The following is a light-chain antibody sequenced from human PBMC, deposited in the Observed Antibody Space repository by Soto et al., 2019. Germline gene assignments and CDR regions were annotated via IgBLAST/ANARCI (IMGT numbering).Light chain of an antibody. CDR1: SSDVGNYNY. CDR3: SSYTTNSTPLV. V-gene: IGLV2-14*03. J-gene: IGLJ2*01. CDR2: DVT. Sequence: QSVLTQPASVSGSPGQSITIFCTGTSSDVGNYNYVSWYQQHPGKVPKLMIYDVTNRPSGVSNRFSGSKSGNTASLTISGLQAEDEADYYCSSYTTNSTPLVFGGGTKVTVL.